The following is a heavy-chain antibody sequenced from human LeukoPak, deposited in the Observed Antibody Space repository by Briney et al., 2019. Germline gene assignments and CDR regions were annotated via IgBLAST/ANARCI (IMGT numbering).Heavy chain of an antibody. V-gene: IGHV3-53*01. J-gene: IGHJ6*02. CDR3: TREPWGAKGAAWGMDV. CDR2: IQSGGTT. D-gene: IGHD1-26*01. Sequence: GGSLRLSWAASGFTVSSDYMNWVRKAPGKGLEWVSVIQSGGTTYYADSVKGRFTISRDISKNTLYLQMDSLRAEDTAVYYCTREPWGAKGAAWGMDVWGQGTTVTVSS. CDR1: GFTVSSDY.